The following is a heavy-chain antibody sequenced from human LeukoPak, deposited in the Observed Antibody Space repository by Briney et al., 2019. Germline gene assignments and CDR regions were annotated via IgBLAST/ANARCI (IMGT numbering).Heavy chain of an antibody. CDR1: GGSISSYY. J-gene: IGHJ4*02. CDR2: IYHSGST. V-gene: IGHV4-59*08. D-gene: IGHD3-22*01. Sequence: SETLSLTCTVSGGSISSYYWSWIRQPPGKGLEWIGSIYHSGSTYYNPSLKSRVTISVDTSKNQFSLKLSSVTAADTAVYYCASAGSIYYDSSGYYFLALNFDYWGQGTLVTVSS. CDR3: ASAGSIYYDSSGYYFLALNFDY.